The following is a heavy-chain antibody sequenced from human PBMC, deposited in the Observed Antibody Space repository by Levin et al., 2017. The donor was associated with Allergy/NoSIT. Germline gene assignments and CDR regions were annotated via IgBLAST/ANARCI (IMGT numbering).Heavy chain of an antibody. V-gene: IGHV3-9*01. J-gene: IGHJ2*01. CDR2: ISWNSGSI. CDR1: GFTFDDYA. CDR3: AKDISSGGSSGWYADWYFDL. D-gene: IGHD6-19*01. Sequence: GGSLRLSCAASGFTFDDYAMHWVRQAPGKGLEWVSGISWNSGSIGYADSVKGRFTISRDNAKNSLYLQMNSLRAEDTALYYCAKDISSGGSSGWYADWYFDLWGRGTLVTVSS.